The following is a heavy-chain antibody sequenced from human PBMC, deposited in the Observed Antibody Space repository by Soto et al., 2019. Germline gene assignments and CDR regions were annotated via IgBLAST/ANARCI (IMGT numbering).Heavy chain of an antibody. V-gene: IGHV3-23*01. CDR3: AKDRGPLGYDILTGYYFIDAFDI. J-gene: IGHJ3*02. Sequence: PGGSLRLSCATSGFTFSDYHMTWIRQAPGKGLEWVSDIIDSGGSTYYADSVKGRFTISRDNSKSTLYLQINSLRAEDTALYYCAKDRGPLGYDILTGYYFIDAFDIWGQGTMVTVSS. D-gene: IGHD3-9*01. CDR1: GFTFSDYH. CDR2: IIDSGGST.